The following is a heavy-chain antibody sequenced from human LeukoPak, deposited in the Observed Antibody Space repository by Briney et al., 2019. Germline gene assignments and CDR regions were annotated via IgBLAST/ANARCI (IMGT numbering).Heavy chain of an antibody. CDR1: GVTVSSNY. D-gene: IGHD5-18*01. CDR2: LYGGGTT. J-gene: IGHJ3*02. CDR3: AKDVIWGIQLWLGSGAFDI. Sequence: GGSLRLSCAVFGVTVSSNYMSWVRQALGKGLEWVSDLYGGGTTYYADSVKGRFTISRDNSKNTLYLQMNSLRAEDTAVYYCAKDVIWGIQLWLGSGAFDIWGQGTMVTVSS. V-gene: IGHV3-53*01.